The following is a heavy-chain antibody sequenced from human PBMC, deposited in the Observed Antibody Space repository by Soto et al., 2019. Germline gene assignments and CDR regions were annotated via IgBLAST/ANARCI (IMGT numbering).Heavy chain of an antibody. CDR1: GYIFTVYY. V-gene: IGHV1-2*02. CDR2: INPNSGGT. Sequence: QVQLVQSGAEVKKPGASVKVSCKASGYIFTVYYMHWVRQAPGQGLEWMGWINPNSGGTNYAQKFQGRVIMTRDTSIRTAYMELSRLRSDDTAVYYCARQGSGGNWLDPWGQGTPVTVSS. J-gene: IGHJ5*02. D-gene: IGHD3-10*01. CDR3: ARQGSGGNWLDP.